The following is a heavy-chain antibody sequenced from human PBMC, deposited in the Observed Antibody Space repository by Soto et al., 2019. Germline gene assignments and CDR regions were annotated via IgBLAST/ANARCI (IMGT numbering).Heavy chain of an antibody. Sequence: GESLKISCQGSGYSFTNYWIGWVRQMPGKGLEWMGIIYPGDSNTRYSPSFQGQVTISADKSISTAYLQWSSLRASDTAMYYCARQGFCSSTSCYTVDYWGQGTRVTVSS. CDR2: IYPGDSNT. V-gene: IGHV5-51*01. CDR1: GYSFTNYW. J-gene: IGHJ4*02. CDR3: ARQGFCSSTSCYTVDY. D-gene: IGHD2-2*02.